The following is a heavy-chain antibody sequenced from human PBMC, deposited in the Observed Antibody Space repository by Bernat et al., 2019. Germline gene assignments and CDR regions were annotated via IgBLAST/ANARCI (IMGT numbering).Heavy chain of an antibody. CDR2: ISYDGSNK. CDR1: GFTFSSYG. J-gene: IGHJ4*02. Sequence: VQLLESGGGLVQPGGSLRLSCAASGFTFSSYGMHWVRQAPGKGLEWVAVISYDGSNKYYADSVKGRFTISRDNSKNTLYLQMNSLRAEDTAVYYCAGAPISPATPHFDYWGQGTLVTVSS. V-gene: IGHV3-30*03. CDR3: AGAPISPATPHFDY.